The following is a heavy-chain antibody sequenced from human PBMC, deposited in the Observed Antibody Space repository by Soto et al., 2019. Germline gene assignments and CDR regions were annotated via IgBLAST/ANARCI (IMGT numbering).Heavy chain of an antibody. V-gene: IGHV1-3*01. Sequence: QVQSLQSGAEVKKPGASVKVSCQASGYNFTKSAIHWVRQAPGQRLEWMGWISGATGNTKYSQRFQGRVTMSRDTSASTAYMELSSLTSEDTAVYYCAELGGGYIFGPYLDYWGQGTLVTVSS. CDR1: GYNFTKSA. J-gene: IGHJ4*02. CDR3: AELGGGYIFGPYLDY. CDR2: ISGATGNT. D-gene: IGHD5-18*01.